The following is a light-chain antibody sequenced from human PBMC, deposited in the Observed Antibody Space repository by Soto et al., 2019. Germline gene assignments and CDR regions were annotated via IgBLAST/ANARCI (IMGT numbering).Light chain of an antibody. J-gene: IGKJ1*01. CDR2: DAS. Sequence: DIQMTQSPSTLSASVGDRVTITCRASQSISSWLAWYQQKPGKAPKLLIYDASSLESGVPSRFSGSGSGTEFTLTTSSLQPDDFATYYCQQYNSWWTFGQGTKV. V-gene: IGKV1-5*01. CDR3: QQYNSWWT. CDR1: QSISSW.